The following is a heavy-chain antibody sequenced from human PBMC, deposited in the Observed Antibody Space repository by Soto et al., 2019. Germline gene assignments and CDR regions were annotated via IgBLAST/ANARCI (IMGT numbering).Heavy chain of an antibody. V-gene: IGHV2-5*02. CDR2: IYWDDAK. J-gene: IGHJ3*02. CDR3: AHGLYGDPAFDS. Sequence: QITLKESGPTPVKPPQPLTLTCTFSGFSLSTSGVGVGWIRPPPGKALEWLALIYWDDAKRYSPSLKSRLTITKDTAKNQVVSTMTNMDPVDTATYYCAHGLYGDPAFDSWGQGTMVTVSS. CDR1: GFSLSTSGVG. D-gene: IGHD4-17*01.